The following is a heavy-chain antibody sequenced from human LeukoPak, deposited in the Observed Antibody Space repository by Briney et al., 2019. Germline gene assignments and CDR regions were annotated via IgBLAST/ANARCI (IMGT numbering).Heavy chain of an antibody. D-gene: IGHD3-3*01. V-gene: IGHV3-66*02. CDR1: GLTVSSNY. Sequence: PGGSLRLSCAASGLTVSSNYMSWVRQAPGKGLEWVSVIYSGGSTYYADSVKGRFTISRDNSKNTLYLQMNSLRAEDTAVYYCARDVTKGITIFGVVINYYYMDVWGKGTTVTVSS. J-gene: IGHJ6*03. CDR2: IYSGGST. CDR3: ARDVTKGITIFGVVINYYYMDV.